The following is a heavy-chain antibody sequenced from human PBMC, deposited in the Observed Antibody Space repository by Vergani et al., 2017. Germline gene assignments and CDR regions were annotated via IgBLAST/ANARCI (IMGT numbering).Heavy chain of an antibody. D-gene: IGHD6-13*01. V-gene: IGHV3-9*01. J-gene: IGHJ4*02. CDR1: GFTFDDYA. CDR3: AKDEVRGIAAAGMG. CDR2: ISWNSGSI. Sequence: EVQLVESGGGLVQSGRSLRLSCAASGFTFDDYAMHWVRQAPGKGLEWVSGISWNSGSIGYADSVKGRFTISRDNAKNSLYLQMNSLRAEDTALYYCAKDEVRGIAAAGMGWGQGTLVTVSS.